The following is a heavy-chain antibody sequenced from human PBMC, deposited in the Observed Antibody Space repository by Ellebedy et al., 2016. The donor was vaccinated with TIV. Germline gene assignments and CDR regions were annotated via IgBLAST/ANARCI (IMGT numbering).Heavy chain of an antibody. D-gene: IGHD3-16*01. V-gene: IGHV4-39*07. J-gene: IGHJ4*02. CDR3: ARVEKFWGIDY. Sequence: SETLSLXXTVSGGSISSSSYFWGWIRQPPGKGLEWIGSIYYTGRIYYNPSLKSRVTISVDTSKNQFSLKLSSVTAADTAVYYYARVEKFWGIDYWGQGTLVTVSS. CDR1: GGSISSSSYF. CDR2: IYYTGRI.